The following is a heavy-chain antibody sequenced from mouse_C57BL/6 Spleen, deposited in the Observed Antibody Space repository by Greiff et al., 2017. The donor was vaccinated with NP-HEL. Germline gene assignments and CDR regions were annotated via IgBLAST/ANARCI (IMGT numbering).Heavy chain of an antibody. Sequence: QVQLQQSGAELVRPGASVTLSCKASGYTFTDYEMHWVKQTPVHGLEWIGAIDPETGGTAYNQKFKGKAILTADKSSSTAYMELRSLTSEDSAVYNCTRGGDYDDAYYFDYWGQGTTLTVSS. CDR2: IDPETGGT. D-gene: IGHD2-4*01. V-gene: IGHV1-15*01. J-gene: IGHJ2*01. CDR3: TRGGDYDDAYYFDY. CDR1: GYTFTDYE.